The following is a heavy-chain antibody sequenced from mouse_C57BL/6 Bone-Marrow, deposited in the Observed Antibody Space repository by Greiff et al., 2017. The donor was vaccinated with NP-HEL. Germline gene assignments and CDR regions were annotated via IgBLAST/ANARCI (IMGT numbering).Heavy chain of an antibody. CDR1: GYSITSGYY. CDR2: ISYDGSN. CDR3: ARERVYYDYDGRGFAY. D-gene: IGHD2-4*01. J-gene: IGHJ3*01. Sequence: VQLQQSGPGLVKPSQSLSLTCSVTGYSITSGYYCNWIRQFPGNKLEWMGYISYDGSNNYNPSLKNRISLTRDTSTNQFFLKLNSVTTEDTATYYCARERVYYDYDGRGFAYWGQGTLVTVSA. V-gene: IGHV3-6*01.